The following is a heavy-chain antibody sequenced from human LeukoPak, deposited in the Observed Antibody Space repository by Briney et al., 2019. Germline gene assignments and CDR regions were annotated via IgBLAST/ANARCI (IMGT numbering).Heavy chain of an antibody. D-gene: IGHD3-10*01. Sequence: GGSLRLSCAASGFTFEEYGMSWVRQVPGKGLEWVSGINWNGGGSGYADSVRGRFTISRDNARNSLHLQMNSLRAEDTAVYYCARLSAMVRGPEDIYYFEYWGQGTLVTVSS. V-gene: IGHV3-20*04. CDR2: INWNGGGS. J-gene: IGHJ4*02. CDR3: ARLSAMVRGPEDIYYFEY. CDR1: GFTFEEYG.